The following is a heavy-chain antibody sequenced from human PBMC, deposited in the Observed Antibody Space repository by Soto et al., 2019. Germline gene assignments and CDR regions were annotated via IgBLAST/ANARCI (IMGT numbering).Heavy chain of an antibody. CDR2: IIPIFGTA. CDR3: ATSYGSGYRAFDY. J-gene: IGHJ4*02. Sequence: SVKVSCKASGGTFSSYSISWVRHAPGQGLEWMGGIIPIFGTANYAQKFQGRVTMTADKSTSTAYMELRSLRSEDTAFYYCATSYGSGYRAFDYWGQGALVTVSS. CDR1: GGTFSSYS. V-gene: IGHV1-69*06. D-gene: IGHD3-10*01.